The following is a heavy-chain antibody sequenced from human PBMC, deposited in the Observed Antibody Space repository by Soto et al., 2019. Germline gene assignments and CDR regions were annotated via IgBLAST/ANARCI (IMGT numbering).Heavy chain of an antibody. J-gene: IGHJ4*02. CDR2: IWYDGSNK. Sequence: GGSLRLSCAASGFTFSSYGMHWVRQAPGKGLEWVTVIWYDGSNKYYADSVKGRFTISRDDSKNTLYLQMNSLRAEDTAVYYCVWSPYYYDSSGHSLFAYWGQGTLVTVSS. D-gene: IGHD3-22*01. V-gene: IGHV3-33*01. CDR1: GFTFSSYG. CDR3: VWSPYYYDSSGHSLFAY.